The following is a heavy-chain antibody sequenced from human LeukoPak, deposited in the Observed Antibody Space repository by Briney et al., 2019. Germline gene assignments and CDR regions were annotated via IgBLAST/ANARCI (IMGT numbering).Heavy chain of an antibody. CDR3: ASGHGSGSYYYYYMDV. Sequence: SVKVPCKASGGTFSSYAISWVRQAPGQGLEWMGGIIPIFGTANYAQKFQGRVTITTDESTSAAYMELSSLRSEDTAVYYCASGHGSGSYYYYYMDVWGKGTTVTVSS. D-gene: IGHD3-10*01. V-gene: IGHV1-69*05. J-gene: IGHJ6*03. CDR1: GGTFSSYA. CDR2: IIPIFGTA.